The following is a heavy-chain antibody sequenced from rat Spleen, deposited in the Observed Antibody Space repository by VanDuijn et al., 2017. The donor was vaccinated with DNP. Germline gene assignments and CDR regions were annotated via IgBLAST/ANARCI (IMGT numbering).Heavy chain of an antibody. CDR3: VTRGTGSDNWFAY. J-gene: IGHJ3*01. Sequence: EVQLVESGGGLVQPGRSLKLSCAASGFTFSDYNMAWVRQAPGKGLEWVASINPDGASTYYLDSVKGRFTISRDNVQNSLYLQMNNLGSEDAAIYYCVTRGTGSDNWFAYWGQGTLVTVSS. CDR2: INPDGAST. CDR1: GFTFSDYN. V-gene: IGHV5S10*01. D-gene: IGHD5-1*01.